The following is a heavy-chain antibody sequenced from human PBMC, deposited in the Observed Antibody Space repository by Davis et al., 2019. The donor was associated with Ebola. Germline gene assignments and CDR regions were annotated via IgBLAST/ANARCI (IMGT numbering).Heavy chain of an antibody. J-gene: IGHJ4*02. V-gene: IGHV3-23*01. CDR1: GFTFSSYA. CDR2: ISGSGGST. CDR3: ARHDYGDSHFDY. Sequence: GESLKISCAVSGFTFSSYAMSWVRQAPGKGLEWVSAISGSGGSTYYADSVKGRFTISRDNSKNTLYLQMNSLRAEDTAVYYCARHDYGDSHFDYWGQGTLVTVSS. D-gene: IGHD4-17*01.